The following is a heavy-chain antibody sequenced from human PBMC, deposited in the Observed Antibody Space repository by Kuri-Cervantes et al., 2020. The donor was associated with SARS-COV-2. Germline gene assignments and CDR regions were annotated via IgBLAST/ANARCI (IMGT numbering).Heavy chain of an antibody. CDR1: GFTFSSYA. CDR2: ISGSGGST. J-gene: IGHJ6*03. D-gene: IGHD3-10*01. Sequence: GGSLRLSCAASGFTFSSYAMSWVRQAPGKGLEWVSAISGSGGSTYYADSVKGRFTISRDNAKNSLYLQMNSLRAEDTAVYYCAREVPDPYYYYMDVWGKGTTVTVSS. CDR3: AREVPDPYYYYMDV. V-gene: IGHV3-23*01.